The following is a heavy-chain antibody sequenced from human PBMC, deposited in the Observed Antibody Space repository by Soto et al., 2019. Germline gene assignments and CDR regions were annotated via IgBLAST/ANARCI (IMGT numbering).Heavy chain of an antibody. D-gene: IGHD6-6*01. CDR3: ARGGGIAARRNWFDP. J-gene: IGHJ5*02. Sequence: QVQLQESGPGLVKPSQTLSLTCTVSGGSISSGGYYWRWIRLHPGKGLEWIGYNYSSGSTYYNPSHKSRVTISVDTSKNQFSLKLSSVTAADTAVYYCARGGGIAARRNWFDPWGQGTLVTVSS. CDR1: GGSISSGGYY. V-gene: IGHV4-31*03. CDR2: NYSSGST.